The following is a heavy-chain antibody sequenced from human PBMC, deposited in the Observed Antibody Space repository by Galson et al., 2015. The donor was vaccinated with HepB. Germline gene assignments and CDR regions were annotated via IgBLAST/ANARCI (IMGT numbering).Heavy chain of an antibody. D-gene: IGHD6-13*01. Sequence: CAISGDSVSSTSAAWSWIRQSPSRGLEWLGRTYYRSKWYNDYAVSVKSRIIIKPDTSKNQFSLHLNSVTPEDTAVYYCAREGRHLVREEEYWFDPWGQGTLVTVSS. CDR1: GDSVSSTSAA. CDR2: TYYRSKWYN. CDR3: AREGRHLVREEEYWFDP. J-gene: IGHJ5*02. V-gene: IGHV6-1*01.